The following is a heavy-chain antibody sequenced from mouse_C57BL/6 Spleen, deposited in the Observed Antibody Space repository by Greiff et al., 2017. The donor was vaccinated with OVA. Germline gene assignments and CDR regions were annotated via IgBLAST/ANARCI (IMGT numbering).Heavy chain of an antibody. V-gene: IGHV3-6*01. CDR3: ARDKLLLDY. J-gene: IGHJ2*01. CDR1: GYSITSGYY. Sequence: EVKLQESGPGLVKPSQSLSLTCSVTGYSITSGYYWNWIRQFPGNKLEWMGYISYDGSNNYNPSLKNRISITRDTSKNQFFLKLNSVTTEDTATYYCARDKLLLDYWGQGTTLTVSS. D-gene: IGHD1-3*01. CDR2: ISYDGSN.